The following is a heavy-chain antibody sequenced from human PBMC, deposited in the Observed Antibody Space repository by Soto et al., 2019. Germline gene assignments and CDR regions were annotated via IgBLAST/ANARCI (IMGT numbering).Heavy chain of an antibody. J-gene: IGHJ4*02. V-gene: IGHV3-21*01. CDR1: GFTFSSYI. CDR2: ISSSSSYI. CDR3: ARDRDNIPFHFDY. Sequence: SGGSLRLSCAASGFTFSSYIMNWVRQAPGKGLEWVSSISSSSSYIYYADSVKGRFTISRDNAKNSLYLQMNSLRAEDTAVYYCARDRDNIPFHFDYWGQGTLVTVSS.